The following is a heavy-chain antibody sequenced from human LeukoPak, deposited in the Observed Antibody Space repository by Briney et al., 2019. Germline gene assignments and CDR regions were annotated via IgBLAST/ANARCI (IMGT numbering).Heavy chain of an antibody. J-gene: IGHJ4*02. CDR1: GYTFTGYY. CDR2: INPNSGGT. CDR3: ARDPPASPEFQGYCSSTSCNPGY. Sequence: ASVKVSCKASGYTFTGYYMHWVRQAPGQGLEWMGWINPNSGGTNYAQKFQGRVTMTRDTSISTAYMELSRLRSDDTAVCYCARDPPASPEFQGYCSSTSCNPGYWGQGTLVTVSS. D-gene: IGHD2-2*01. V-gene: IGHV1-2*02.